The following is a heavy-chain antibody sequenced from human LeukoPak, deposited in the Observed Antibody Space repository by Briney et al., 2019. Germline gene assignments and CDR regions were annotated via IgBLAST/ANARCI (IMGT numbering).Heavy chain of an antibody. CDR2: LNPNSGDT. D-gene: IGHD5-24*01. V-gene: IGHV1-2*02. Sequence: ASVKVSCKASGYTFTDYYMHWVRQAPGQGREWMGWLNPNSGDTNYAQKFQGRVSMTRDTSISTAYMDLSDLRSDDTAVYYCARGGNIEMTTMSGGSDYWGQGTLVTVSS. CDR1: GYTFTDYY. J-gene: IGHJ4*02. CDR3: ARGGNIEMTTMSGGSDY.